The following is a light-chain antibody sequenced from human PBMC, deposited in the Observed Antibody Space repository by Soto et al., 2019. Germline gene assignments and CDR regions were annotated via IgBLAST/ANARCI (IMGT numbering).Light chain of an antibody. Sequence: QTVVMQPPSVSGAPGQRVTISCIGSSSNIGAGYDVHWYQQLPGTAPKLLIYGNNNRPSGVPDRFSGSKSATSASLAITGLQAEDEADYYCQSYDSGLSGYVVFGGGTKVTVL. CDR2: GNN. V-gene: IGLV1-40*01. CDR1: SSNIGAGYD. CDR3: QSYDSGLSGYVV. J-gene: IGLJ2*01.